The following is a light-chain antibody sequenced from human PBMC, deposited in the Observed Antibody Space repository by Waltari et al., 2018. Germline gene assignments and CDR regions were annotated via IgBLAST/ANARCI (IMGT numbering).Light chain of an antibody. Sequence: SYVLPHPSSVSVAPGKTARITCGGSNIGSRTVHWHQQKPGQTPVLVFYYDSDRPSGIPERFSGSNSGNTATLTISRVEVGDEADYYCQVWDSSSDHWVFGGGTKLTVL. CDR1: NIGSRT. V-gene: IGLV3-21*04. CDR3: QVWDSSSDHWV. CDR2: YDS. J-gene: IGLJ3*02.